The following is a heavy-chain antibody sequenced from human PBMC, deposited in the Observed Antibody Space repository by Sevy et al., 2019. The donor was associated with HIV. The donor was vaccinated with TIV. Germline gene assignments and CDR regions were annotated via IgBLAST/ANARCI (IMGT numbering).Heavy chain of an antibody. CDR3: ARDLEFYDYGDYGPAFMPDY. CDR1: GFTFSTYA. D-gene: IGHD4-17*01. CDR2: IWFDESNT. V-gene: IGHV3-33*01. Sequence: GGSLRLSCAASGFTFSTYAMHWVRQAPGKGLEWVAGIWFDESNTYYADSVKGRFTISRDIAKNTLHLQMNSLRAEDTAVYYCARDLEFYDYGDYGPAFMPDYWGQGTLVTVSS. J-gene: IGHJ4*02.